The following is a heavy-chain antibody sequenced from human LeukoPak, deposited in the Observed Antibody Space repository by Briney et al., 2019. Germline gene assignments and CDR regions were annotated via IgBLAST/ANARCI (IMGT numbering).Heavy chain of an antibody. Sequence: GRSLRLSCAASGFTFSSYGMHWVRQAPGKGLELVSSISSSSSYIYYADSLKGRFTISRDNAKNSLYLQMNSLRAEDTAVYYCARGERYSGYDSLGDYWGQGTLVTVSS. J-gene: IGHJ4*02. CDR3: ARGERYSGYDSLGDY. V-gene: IGHV3-21*01. D-gene: IGHD5-12*01. CDR1: GFTFSSYG. CDR2: ISSSSSYI.